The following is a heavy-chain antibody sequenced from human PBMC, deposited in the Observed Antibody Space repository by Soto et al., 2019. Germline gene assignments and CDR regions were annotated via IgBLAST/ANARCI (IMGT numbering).Heavy chain of an antibody. CDR3: ATSRGSGRLDN. V-gene: IGHV4-4*02. Sequence: QVQLQESGPGLVKPSGTLSLTCAVSGASISSSNWWTWVRQPPGKGLEWIGEIYHSGSTNYKPSLMSXXTXSXXKSKNHFSLRLSSVTAADTAVYYCATSRGSGRLDNWGQGTLVTVSS. J-gene: IGHJ4*02. CDR1: GASISSSNW. D-gene: IGHD3-10*01. CDR2: IYHSGST.